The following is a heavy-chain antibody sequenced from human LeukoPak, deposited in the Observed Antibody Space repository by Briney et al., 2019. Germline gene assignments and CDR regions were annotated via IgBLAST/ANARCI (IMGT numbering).Heavy chain of an antibody. CDR1: GGSVSSYY. Sequence: SETLSLTCTVSGGSVSSYYWSWIRQAPGKGLEWIGYIYYSGSTNYNPSLKSRVTISVDTSKNQFSLKLSSVTAADTAVYYCARGPYGSAFDIWGQGTMVTVSS. V-gene: IGHV4-59*02. CDR2: IYYSGST. CDR3: ARGPYGSAFDI. J-gene: IGHJ3*02. D-gene: IGHD4-17*01.